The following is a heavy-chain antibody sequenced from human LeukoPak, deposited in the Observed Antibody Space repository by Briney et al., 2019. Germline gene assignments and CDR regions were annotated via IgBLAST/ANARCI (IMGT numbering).Heavy chain of an antibody. J-gene: IGHJ1*01. CDR3: ATPAAGPGAEYSLY. CDR1: GFTFSSYS. Sequence: RAGGSLRLSCAASGFTFSSYSMNWVRQAPGKGLEWVSSIDFTSRYIYNADSVKGRFTTSRDNAKNSLDLQMNSLKVEDTAAYYCATPAAGPGAEYSLYWGQGTLVIVSS. CDR2: IDFTSRYI. V-gene: IGHV3-21*01. D-gene: IGHD6-13*01.